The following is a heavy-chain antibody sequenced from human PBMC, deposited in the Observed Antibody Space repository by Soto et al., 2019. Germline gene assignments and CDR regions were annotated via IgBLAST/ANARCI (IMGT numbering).Heavy chain of an antibody. Sequence: QVQLVESGGGVVQPGRSLRLSCAASGFTFSSYGMHWVRQAPGKGLEWVAVISYDGSNKYYADSVKGRFTISRDNSQNTLYVQMRSLRAEDTAVYYCAKDFGSGYYYEDCYFDYWGQGTLVTVSS. CDR1: GFTFSSYG. V-gene: IGHV3-30*18. CDR3: AKDFGSGYYYEDCYFDY. CDR2: ISYDGSNK. J-gene: IGHJ4*02. D-gene: IGHD3-22*01.